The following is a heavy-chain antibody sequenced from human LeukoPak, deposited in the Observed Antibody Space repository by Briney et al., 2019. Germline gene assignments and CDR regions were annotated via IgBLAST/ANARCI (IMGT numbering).Heavy chain of an antibody. J-gene: IGHJ4*02. CDR3: ARELVGSSGSYRFDY. V-gene: IGHV1-69*13. Sequence: SVKVSCKASGGTFSSYAISWVRQAPGQGLEWMGGIIPIFGTANYAQKFQGRVTITADESTSTAYMELSSLRSEDTAVYYCARELVGSSGSYRFDYWGQGTLVTVSS. CDR1: GGTFSSYA. CDR2: IIPIFGTA. D-gene: IGHD3-10*01.